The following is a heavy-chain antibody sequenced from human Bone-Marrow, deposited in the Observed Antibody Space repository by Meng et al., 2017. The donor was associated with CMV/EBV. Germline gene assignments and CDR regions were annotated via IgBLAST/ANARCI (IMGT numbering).Heavy chain of an antibody. J-gene: IGHJ6*02. V-gene: IGHV1-46*01. CDR3: ATDRKQLVGYYHYGMDV. D-gene: IGHD6-6*01. Sequence: ASVKVSCKASGYTFTSYYIHWVRQAPGQGLEWMGIINPSGGSTSYAQKFQGRVTMTRDTSTSTVYMELSSLRSEDTAVYYCATDRKQLVGYYHYGMDVWGQGTTVTVSS. CDR2: INPSGGST. CDR1: GYTFTSYY.